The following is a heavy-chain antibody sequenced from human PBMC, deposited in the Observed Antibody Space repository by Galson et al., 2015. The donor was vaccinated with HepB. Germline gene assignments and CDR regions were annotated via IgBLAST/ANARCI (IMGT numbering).Heavy chain of an antibody. CDR2: TYYRSKWYY. Sequence: CAISGDSVSSNSAAWNWIRQSPSRGLEWLGRTYYRSKWYYEYAVSVKSRTTIKPDTSKNQFSLQLNSVTPEDTAVYYCARMVYYDILTYFDLWGRGTLVTVSS. V-gene: IGHV6-1*01. CDR1: GDSVSSNSAA. CDR3: ARMVYYDILTYFDL. J-gene: IGHJ2*01. D-gene: IGHD3-9*01.